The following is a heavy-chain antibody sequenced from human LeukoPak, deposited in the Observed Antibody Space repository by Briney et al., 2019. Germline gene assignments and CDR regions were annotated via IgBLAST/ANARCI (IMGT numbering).Heavy chain of an antibody. J-gene: IGHJ4*02. D-gene: IGHD3-22*01. CDR3: AKEPLSYYDSSGYRYFDY. V-gene: IGHV3-23*01. CDR1: GFTFNNYA. Sequence: PGGSLRLSCAASGFTFNNYAMNWVRQAPGKGREWVSGISGSGGSTYYADSVKGRFTISRDNSKNTLYLQMNRLRAEDTAVYFCAKEPLSYYDSSGYRYFDYWGQGTLVTVSS. CDR2: ISGSGGST.